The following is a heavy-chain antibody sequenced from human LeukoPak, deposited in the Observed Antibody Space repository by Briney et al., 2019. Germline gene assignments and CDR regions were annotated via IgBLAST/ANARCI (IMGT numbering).Heavy chain of an antibody. V-gene: IGHV3-7*01. Sequence: RPGGSLRLSCAASGFTFSSYWMSWVRQAPGKGLEWVANIKQDGSEKYYVDSVKGRFTISRDNAKNSLYLQMNSLRAEDTAVYYCARDGAIVLMVYATTGLDYWGQGTLVTVSS. J-gene: IGHJ4*02. CDR3: ARDGAIVLMVYATTGLDY. CDR2: IKQDGSEK. CDR1: GFTFSSYW. D-gene: IGHD2-8*01.